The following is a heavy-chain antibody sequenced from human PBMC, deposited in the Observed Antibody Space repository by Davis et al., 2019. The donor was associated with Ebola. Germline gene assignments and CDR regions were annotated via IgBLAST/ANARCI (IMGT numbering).Heavy chain of an antibody. V-gene: IGHV4-34*01. CDR3: ARASPAAMVTYYFDY. D-gene: IGHD5-18*01. CDR1: GGSFSGYY. J-gene: IGHJ4*02. Sequence: PSETLSLTCAVYGGSFSGYYWSWIRQPPGKGLEWIGEINHSGSTNYNPSLKSRVTISVDKSKNQFSLKLSSVTAADTAVYYCARASPAAMVTYYFDYWGQGTLVTVSS. CDR2: INHSGST.